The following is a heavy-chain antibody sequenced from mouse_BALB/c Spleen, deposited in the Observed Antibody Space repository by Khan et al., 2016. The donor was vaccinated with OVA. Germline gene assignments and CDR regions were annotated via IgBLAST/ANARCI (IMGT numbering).Heavy chain of an antibody. V-gene: IGHV9-1*02. Sequence: QIQLVQSGPELRKPGETVKISCQTSGYTFTNFRVNWVKQTPGMGLKWMACINTLTGDPTYADDFKGRFAFSLETCASTAYLQINNLKSGDLAAYYWSRHGRGESFYFDFWGQGTTLTV. J-gene: IGHJ2*01. CDR1: GYTFTNFR. CDR2: INTLTGDP. D-gene: IGHD2-13*01. CDR3: SRHGRGESFYFDF.